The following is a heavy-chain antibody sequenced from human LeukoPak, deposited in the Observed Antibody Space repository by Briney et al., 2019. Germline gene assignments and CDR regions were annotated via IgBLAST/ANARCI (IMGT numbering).Heavy chain of an antibody. CDR3: ARTRKTFDYYDSSGRFDP. J-gene: IGHJ5*02. CDR1: GGSFSGYY. CDR2: INHSGST. V-gene: IGHV4-34*01. D-gene: IGHD3-22*01. Sequence: KSSETLSLTCAVYGGSFSGYYWSWIRQPPGKGLEWIGEINHSGSTNYNPSLKSRVTISVDTSKNQFSLKLSSVTAADTAVYYCARTRKTFDYYDSSGRFDPWGQGTLVTVSS.